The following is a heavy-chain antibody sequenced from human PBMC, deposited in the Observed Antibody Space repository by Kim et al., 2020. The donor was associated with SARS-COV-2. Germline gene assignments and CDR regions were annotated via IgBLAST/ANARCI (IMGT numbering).Heavy chain of an antibody. Sequence: SPPFQGQVTISADKSISTAYLQWSSLKASDTAMYYCARRRSYSSSFFDYWGQGTLVTVSS. CDR3: ARRRSYSSSFFDY. D-gene: IGHD6-13*01. J-gene: IGHJ4*02. V-gene: IGHV5-51*01.